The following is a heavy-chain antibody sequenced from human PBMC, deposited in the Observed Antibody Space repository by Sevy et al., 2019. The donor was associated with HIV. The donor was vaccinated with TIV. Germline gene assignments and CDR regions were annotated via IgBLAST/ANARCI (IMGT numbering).Heavy chain of an antibody. Sequence: SETLSLTCTVSGGSINSDHWNWIRQPPGKGLEWIGYVYYTGGTNYNPSFKNRVTISVDRTKNQSSIKRTSVTAADTAVYYCARRNDFDIWGQGTMVTVSS. V-gene: IGHV4-59*08. J-gene: IGHJ3*02. CDR1: GGSINSDH. CDR2: VYYTGGT. CDR3: ARRNDFDI.